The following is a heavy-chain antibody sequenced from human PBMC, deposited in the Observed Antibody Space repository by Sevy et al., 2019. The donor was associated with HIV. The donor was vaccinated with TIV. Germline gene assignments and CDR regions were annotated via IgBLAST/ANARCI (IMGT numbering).Heavy chain of an antibody. V-gene: IGHV1-18*01. CDR3: ARDKPQGVVVLPGAMWGGVDY. D-gene: IGHD2-2*01. CDR2: ISPYTGDT. CDR1: GYTFRSYG. J-gene: IGHJ4*02. Sequence: ASVKGSCRASGYTFRSYGISWVRQAPGQGLEWMGWISPYTGDTDFAQKVQGRISMTSDTSTSTAYMELRSLSSDDTAVYYCARDKPQGVVVLPGAMWGGVDYWGQGTLVTVSS.